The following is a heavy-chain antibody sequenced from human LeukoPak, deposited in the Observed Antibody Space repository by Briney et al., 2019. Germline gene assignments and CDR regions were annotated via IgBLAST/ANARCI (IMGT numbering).Heavy chain of an antibody. Sequence: SETLPLTCTVSGGSISSSSYYWGWIRQPPGKGLEWVGSIYYTGSTYYNPSLKSRVTISVDTSKNQFSLKLNSVTAADTAVYYCARNQIAASGTAHLDYWGQGTLVTVSS. V-gene: IGHV4-39*01. CDR2: IYYTGST. CDR1: GGSISSSSYY. D-gene: IGHD6-13*01. CDR3: ARNQIAASGTAHLDY. J-gene: IGHJ4*02.